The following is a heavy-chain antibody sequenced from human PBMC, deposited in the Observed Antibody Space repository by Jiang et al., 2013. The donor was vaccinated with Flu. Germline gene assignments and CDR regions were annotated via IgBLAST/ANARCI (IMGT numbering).Heavy chain of an antibody. CDR2: RHHKGXT. Sequence: SGPGLVKPSETLSLTCSVSGGPFRNNYWSWIRQSPEKGLEWIGYRHHKGXTNYNPSLQNRVTISLDESKYQFSLNLTSVTAADTAVYYCVRDFVGASDVFDIWGQGAEVTVSS. J-gene: IGHJ3*02. CDR3: VRDFVGASDVFDI. D-gene: IGHD3-16*01. CDR1: GGPFRNNY. V-gene: IGHV4-59*01.